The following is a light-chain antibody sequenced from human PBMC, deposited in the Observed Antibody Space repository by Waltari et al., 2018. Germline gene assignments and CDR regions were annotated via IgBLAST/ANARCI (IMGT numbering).Light chain of an antibody. Sequence: QSVLTQPPSVSAAPGQKVTISCSGTNSNIGNNYVAWYQQLPGTAPKLLIYDNNKRPSGIPDRFSGSKSGRTATLAISGLQTGYEADYSCAIWDSSLNAIVFGGGTKLTVL. CDR2: DNN. J-gene: IGLJ3*02. CDR1: NSNIGNNY. V-gene: IGLV1-51*01. CDR3: AIWDSSLNAIV.